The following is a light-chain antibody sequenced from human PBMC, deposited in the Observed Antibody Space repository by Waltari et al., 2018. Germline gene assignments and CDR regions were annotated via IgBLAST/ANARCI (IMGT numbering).Light chain of an antibody. CDR3: QVWDSTTDHAI. J-gene: IGLJ2*01. CDR2: DNS. Sequence: SYVVTQPPSVSLAPGKTATITCGGDDIGRKNVCWYQQRPGQAPVLVVYDNSDRSSGVPERFSGSNSGDTATLTISRVEVGDEADFYCQVWDSTTDHAIFGGGTKLTV. CDR1: DIGRKN. V-gene: IGLV3-21*03.